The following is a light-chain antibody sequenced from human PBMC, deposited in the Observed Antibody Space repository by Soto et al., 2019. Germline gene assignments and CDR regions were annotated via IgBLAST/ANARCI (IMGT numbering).Light chain of an antibody. Sequence: EIVMTQSPATQSVSPGERATLSCRASQSVSSNLAWYQQKPGQAPRLLIYGASTRATGIPARFSGSGSGTEFTLTFSSLQSEDFAVYYCQQYNNWPRTFGQGTKVEIK. CDR3: QQYNNWPRT. J-gene: IGKJ1*01. CDR1: QSVSSN. V-gene: IGKV3-15*01. CDR2: GAS.